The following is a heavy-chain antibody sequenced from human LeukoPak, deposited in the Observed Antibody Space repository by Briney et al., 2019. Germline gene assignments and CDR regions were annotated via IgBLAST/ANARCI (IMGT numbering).Heavy chain of an antibody. D-gene: IGHD3-22*01. J-gene: IGHJ3*02. CDR3: ARESLRGYSADAFDI. V-gene: IGHV3-7*01. CDR1: GFTFSSYW. Sequence: GGSLRLSCAASGFTFSSYWMSWVRQAPGKGLEWVANIKQDGSEKYYVDSAKGRFTISRDNAKNSLYLQMNSLRAEDTAVYYCARESLRGYSADAFDIWGQGTMVTVSS. CDR2: IKQDGSEK.